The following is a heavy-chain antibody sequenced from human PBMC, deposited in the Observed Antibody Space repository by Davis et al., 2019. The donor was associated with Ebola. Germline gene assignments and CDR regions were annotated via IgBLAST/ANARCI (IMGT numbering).Heavy chain of an antibody. D-gene: IGHD2-15*01. V-gene: IGHV4-30-2*01. CDR3: ARRYCSGGSCYVRPNYFDY. CDR1: GGSISSGGYS. CDR2: IYHSGST. Sequence: PSETLSLTCAVSGGSISSGGYSWSWIRQPPGKGLAWIGYIYHSGSTYYNPSLKSRVTISVDRSKNQFSLKLSSVTAADTAVYYCARRYCSGGSCYVRPNYFDYWGQGTLVTVSS. J-gene: IGHJ4*02.